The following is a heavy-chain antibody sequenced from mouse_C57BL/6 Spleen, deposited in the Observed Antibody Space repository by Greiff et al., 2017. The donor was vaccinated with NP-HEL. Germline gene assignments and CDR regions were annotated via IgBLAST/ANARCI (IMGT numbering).Heavy chain of an antibody. CDR1: GFSLTSYG. D-gene: IGHD2-3*01. CDR2: IWGDGST. Sequence: VKLQESGPGLVAPSQSLSITCTVSGFSLTSYGVSWVRQPPGKGLEWLGVIWGDGSTNYHSALISRLSISKDNSKSQVFLKLNSLQTDDTATYYCAKKKDDGCDGGFAYWGQGTLVTVSA. J-gene: IGHJ3*01. V-gene: IGHV2-3*01. CDR3: AKKKDDGCDGGFAY.